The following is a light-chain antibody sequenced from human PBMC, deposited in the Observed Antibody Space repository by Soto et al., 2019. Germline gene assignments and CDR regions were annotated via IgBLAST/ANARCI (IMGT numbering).Light chain of an antibody. CDR3: SAWDDSLTSYV. V-gene: IGLV1-44*01. CDR2: ANN. J-gene: IGLJ1*01. Sequence: QSVLTQPPSASGTPGQRVTISCSGSSSNIETNAVNWYQQLPGTAPTLLIYANNRRPSGVPDRLSGSKSGTSASLAISGLQSEDEADYYCSAWDDSLTSYVFGTGTKLTVL. CDR1: SSNIETNA.